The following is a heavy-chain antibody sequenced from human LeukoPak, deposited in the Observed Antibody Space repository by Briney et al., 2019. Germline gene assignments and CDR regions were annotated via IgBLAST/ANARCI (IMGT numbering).Heavy chain of an antibody. Sequence: SETLSLTCTVSGGSINNYYWSWIRQPPGKGLDWIGYIYYTGNTKYNPSLNSRVTISVDTSKNQFSLERRSVTAADTAVYYCTRVEVHGQSDYWGQGTLVTVSS. CDR1: GGSINNYY. CDR3: TRVEVHGQSDY. J-gene: IGHJ4*02. V-gene: IGHV4-59*01. CDR2: IYYTGNT. D-gene: IGHD1-1*01.